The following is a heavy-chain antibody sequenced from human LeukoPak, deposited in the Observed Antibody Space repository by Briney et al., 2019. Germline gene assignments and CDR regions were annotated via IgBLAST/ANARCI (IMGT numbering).Heavy chain of an antibody. CDR1: GGTFSSYD. CDR3: ATLCCGSYYMDV. Sequence: SVKVSCKASGGTFSSYDISWVRQAPGQGLEWMGGIIPMFGTANYAQKFQGRVTISADKSTSTAYMELSSLRSEDTAVYYCATLCCGSYYMDVWGKGTTVTVFS. J-gene: IGHJ6*03. D-gene: IGHD2-15*01. CDR2: IIPMFGTA. V-gene: IGHV1-69*06.